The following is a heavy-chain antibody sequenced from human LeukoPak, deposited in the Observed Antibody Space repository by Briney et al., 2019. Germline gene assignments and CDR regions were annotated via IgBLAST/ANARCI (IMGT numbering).Heavy chain of an antibody. CDR3: ARDGGPTGVLNFDY. Sequence: SQTLSLTCAISGDFVSSSNAAWNWVRQSPSRGLEWLGRTFLRSRWYHDFAESVKSRISINADTSKNQFSLQLNSVTPEDTAVYYCARDGGPTGVLNFDYWGQGTLVTVSS. CDR2: TFLRSRWYH. CDR1: GDFVSSSNAA. V-gene: IGHV6-1*01. D-gene: IGHD3-3*01. J-gene: IGHJ4*02.